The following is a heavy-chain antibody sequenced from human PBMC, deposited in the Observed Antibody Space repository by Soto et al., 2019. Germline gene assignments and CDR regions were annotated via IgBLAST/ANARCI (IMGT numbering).Heavy chain of an antibody. V-gene: IGHV1-18*01. J-gene: IGHJ4*02. CDR1: GYTFTSYG. CDR3: ARDGAYCGGDCYPSGGYFDY. D-gene: IGHD2-21*02. CDR2: ISAYNGNT. Sequence: QVQLVQSGAEVKKPGASVKVSCKASGYTFTSYGISWVRQAPGQGLEWMGWISAYNGNTNYAQKLQGRVTMTTDTATSTAYMELRSLRSDDTAVYYCARDGAYCGGDCYPSGGYFDYWGQGTLVTVSS.